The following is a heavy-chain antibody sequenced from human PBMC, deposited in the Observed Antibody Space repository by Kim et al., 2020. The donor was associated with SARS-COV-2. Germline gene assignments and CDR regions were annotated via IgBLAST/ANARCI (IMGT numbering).Heavy chain of an antibody. Sequence: DSVKGRFTISRDNSKNTLYLQMNSLRAEDTAVYYCAREGYDILTGYLLDIWGQGTMVTVSS. V-gene: IGHV3-53*01. D-gene: IGHD3-9*01. J-gene: IGHJ3*02. CDR3: AREGYDILTGYLLDI.